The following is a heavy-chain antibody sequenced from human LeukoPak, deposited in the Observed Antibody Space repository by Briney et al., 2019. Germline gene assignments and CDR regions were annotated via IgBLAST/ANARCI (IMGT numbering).Heavy chain of an antibody. J-gene: IGHJ4*02. V-gene: IGHV4-4*07. CDR2: IYTSGST. CDR1: GGSISSYY. CDR3: ARWPGTYCGGDCYFDY. Sequence: PSETLSLTCTVSGGSISSYYWSWIRQPAGKGLEWIGRIYTSGSTNYNPSLKSRVTMSVDTSKNQFSLKLSSVTAADTAVYYCARWPGTYCGGDCYFDYWGQGTLVTVSS. D-gene: IGHD2-21*02.